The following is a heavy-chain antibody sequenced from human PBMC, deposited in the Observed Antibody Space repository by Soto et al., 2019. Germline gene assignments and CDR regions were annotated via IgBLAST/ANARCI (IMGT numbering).Heavy chain of an antibody. V-gene: IGHV1-69*08. J-gene: IGHJ4*02. Sequence: QVQLVQSGAEVKKPGSSVKVSCKASGGTFSSYTISWVRQSPGQGLEWMGRIIPILGIANYAQKFQGRVTITADKSTSTAYMELSSLRSEDTAVYYCAREDGCSGSYFPHYDWGQGTLVTVSS. D-gene: IGHD3-10*02. CDR2: IIPILGIA. CDR3: AREDGCSGSYFPHYD. CDR1: GGTFSSYT.